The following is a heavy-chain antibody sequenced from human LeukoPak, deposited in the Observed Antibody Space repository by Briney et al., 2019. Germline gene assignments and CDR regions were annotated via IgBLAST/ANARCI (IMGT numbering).Heavy chain of an antibody. CDR3: ARSRSESLYYDFWSGYQGNWFDP. CDR2: IYYSGST. J-gene: IGHJ5*02. D-gene: IGHD3-3*01. Sequence: SETLSLTCAVYGGSFSGYYWSWIRQPPGKGLEWIGYIYYSGSTNYNPSLKSRVTISVDTSKNQFSLKLSSVTAADTAVYYCARSRSESLYYDFWSGYQGNWFDPWGQGTLVTVSS. V-gene: IGHV4-59*01. CDR1: GGSFSGYY.